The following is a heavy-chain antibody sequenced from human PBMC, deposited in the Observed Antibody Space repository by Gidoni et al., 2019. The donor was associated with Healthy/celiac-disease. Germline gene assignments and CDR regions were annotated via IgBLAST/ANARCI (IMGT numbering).Heavy chain of an antibody. Sequence: EVQLLESGGGLVQPGRSLRLSCAASGFTFSSYAMSWVRQAPGKGLEWVSAISGSGGSTYYADSVKGRFTISRDNSKNTLYLQMNSLRAEDTAVYYCAKSGVWLVVAATDWGQGTLVTVSS. CDR2: ISGSGGST. CDR1: GFTFSSYA. D-gene: IGHD2-15*01. CDR3: AKSGVWLVVAATD. V-gene: IGHV3-23*01. J-gene: IGHJ4*02.